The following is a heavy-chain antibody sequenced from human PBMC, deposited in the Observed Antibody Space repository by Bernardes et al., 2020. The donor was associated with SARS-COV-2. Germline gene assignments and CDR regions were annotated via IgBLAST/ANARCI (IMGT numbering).Heavy chain of an antibody. J-gene: IGHJ4*02. CDR3: ARDPMVRGVVPLDY. Sequence: ASVKVSCKASGYTFTSYGISWVRQAPGQGLEWMGWISAYNGNTNYAQKLQGRVTMTTDTSTSTAYMELRSLRSDDTAVYYCARDPMVRGVVPLDYWGQRTLVPVSS. D-gene: IGHD3-10*01. CDR1: GYTFTSYG. V-gene: IGHV1-18*01. CDR2: ISAYNGNT.